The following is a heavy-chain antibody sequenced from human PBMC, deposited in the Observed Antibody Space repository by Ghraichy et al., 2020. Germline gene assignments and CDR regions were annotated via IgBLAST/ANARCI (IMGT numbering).Heavy chain of an antibody. CDR2: IKQDGSEK. Sequence: GGSLRLSCAASGFTFSSYWMSWVRQAPGKGLEWVANIKQDGSEKYYVDSVKGRFTISRDNAKNSLYLQMNSLRAEDTAVYYCARGEYYDFWSGYDYYYGMDVWGQGTTVTVSS. D-gene: IGHD3-3*01. CDR1: GFTFSSYW. V-gene: IGHV3-7*01. CDR3: ARGEYYDFWSGYDYYYGMDV. J-gene: IGHJ6*02.